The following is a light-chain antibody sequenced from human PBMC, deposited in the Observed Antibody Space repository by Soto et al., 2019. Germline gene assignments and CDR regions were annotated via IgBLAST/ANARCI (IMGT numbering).Light chain of an antibody. J-gene: IGLJ1*01. CDR2: DVS. CDR1: SSDVGAYTY. Sequence: QSALTQPASVSGSPGQSITISCSGTSSDVGAYTYVSWYQVHPGEPPKLVIYDVSKRPSGVSNRFSGSKSGNTASLTISGLQAEDEGDYYCSSSRSTSTLGVFGTGTKVTVL. V-gene: IGLV2-14*03. CDR3: SSSRSTSTLGV.